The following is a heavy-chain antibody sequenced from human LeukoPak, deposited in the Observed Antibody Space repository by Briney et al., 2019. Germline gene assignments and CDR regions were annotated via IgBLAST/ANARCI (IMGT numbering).Heavy chain of an antibody. CDR1: GGSISSGSYY. CDR2: IYTSGST. CDR3: ARDRDFWSGYYFDY. D-gene: IGHD3-3*01. V-gene: IGHV4-61*02. Sequence: SETLSLTCTVSGGSISSGSYYWSWIRQPAGKGLEWIGRIYTSGSTNYNPSLKSRVTISVDTSKNQFSLKLSSVTAADTAVYYCARDRDFWSGYYFDYWGQGTLVTVSS. J-gene: IGHJ4*02.